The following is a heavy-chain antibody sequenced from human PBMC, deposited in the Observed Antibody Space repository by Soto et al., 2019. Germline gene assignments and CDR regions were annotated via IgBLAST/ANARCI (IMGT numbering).Heavy chain of an antibody. CDR3: ARVEIGSYDY. CDR1: GFLFNSRY. Sequence: EVQLVESAGGLVQPGGSLRLSCAASGFLFNSRYMSWVRQAPGKGLEWVANINQDGSDKRCVDSVKGRFAISRDNARNSLYLQMNSLRVEDTAVYYCARVEIGSYDYWGQGALVTVSS. J-gene: IGHJ4*02. CDR2: INQDGSDK. V-gene: IGHV3-7*01. D-gene: IGHD1-26*01.